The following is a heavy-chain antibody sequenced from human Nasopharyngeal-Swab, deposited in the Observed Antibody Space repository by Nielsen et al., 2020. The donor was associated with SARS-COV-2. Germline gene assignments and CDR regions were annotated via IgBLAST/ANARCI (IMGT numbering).Heavy chain of an antibody. D-gene: IGHD2-15*01. J-gene: IGHJ6*02. CDR2: INHSGST. CDR3: ARGPIKQRIYYYYGMDV. Sequence: SETLSLTYTVSGGSISSSSYYWSWIRQPPGKGPEWIGEINHSGSTNYNPSLKSRVTISVDTSKNQFSLKLSSVTAADTAVYYCARGPIKQRIYYYYGMDVWGQGTTVTVSS. V-gene: IGHV4-39*07. CDR1: GGSISSSSYY.